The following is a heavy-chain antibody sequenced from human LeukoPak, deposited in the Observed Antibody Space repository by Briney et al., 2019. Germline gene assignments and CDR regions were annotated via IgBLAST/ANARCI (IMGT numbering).Heavy chain of an antibody. CDR1: GYTFTGYY. CDR3: ASPPFSSGSSPEENDY. J-gene: IGHJ4*02. D-gene: IGHD3-22*01. Sequence: ASVKVSCKASGYTFTGYYMHWVRQAPGQGLEWMGWINPNSGGTNYAQKFQGRVTMTRDTSISTAYMELSRLRSDDTAVYYCASPPFSSGSSPEENDYWGQGTLVTVSS. V-gene: IGHV1-2*02. CDR2: INPNSGGT.